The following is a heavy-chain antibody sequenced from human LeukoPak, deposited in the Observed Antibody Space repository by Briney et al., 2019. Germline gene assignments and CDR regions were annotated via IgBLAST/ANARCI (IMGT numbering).Heavy chain of an antibody. Sequence: PGGSLRLSCVASGFTFSSYEMNWVRQAPGKGLEWVSYISSSGSTIYYADSVKGRFTISRDNAKNSLYLQMNSLRAEDTAVYYCARDIIEYSSSWEEMNWFDPWGQGTLVTVSS. V-gene: IGHV3-48*03. CDR2: ISSSGSTI. J-gene: IGHJ5*02. D-gene: IGHD6-6*01. CDR3: ARDIIEYSSSWEEMNWFDP. CDR1: GFTFSSYE.